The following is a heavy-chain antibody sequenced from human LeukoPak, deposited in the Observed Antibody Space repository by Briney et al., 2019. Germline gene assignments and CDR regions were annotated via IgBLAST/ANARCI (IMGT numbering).Heavy chain of an antibody. CDR2: ISSSGSTI. Sequence: GGSLRLSCAASRFTFSTYSMNWVRQAPGKGLEWVSYISSSGSTIYYADSVKGRFTISRDNAKNSLYLQMNSLRAEDTAVYYCARDTSPTMVRGRYGMDVWGQGTTVTVSS. J-gene: IGHJ6*02. D-gene: IGHD3-10*01. CDR3: ARDTSPTMVRGRYGMDV. CDR1: RFTFSTYS. V-gene: IGHV3-48*04.